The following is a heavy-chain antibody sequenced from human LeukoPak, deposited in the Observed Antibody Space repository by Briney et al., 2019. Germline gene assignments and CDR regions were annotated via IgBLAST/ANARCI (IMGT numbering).Heavy chain of an antibody. CDR2: INPNSGDT. CDR1: GYTFTGYY. J-gene: IGHJ5*02. Sequence: ASVKVSCKASGYTFTGYYINWVRQAPGQGLEWMGWINPNSGDTNYAQKFQDRVTMTRDTSISTAYIELNLLRSDDTAVYYCARGDYYGSPKVVAAWGQGTLVTVSS. V-gene: IGHV1-2*02. CDR3: ARGDYYGSPKVVAA. D-gene: IGHD3-10*01.